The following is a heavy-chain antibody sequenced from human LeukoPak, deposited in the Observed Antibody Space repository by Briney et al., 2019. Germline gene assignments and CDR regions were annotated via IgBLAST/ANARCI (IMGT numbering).Heavy chain of an antibody. V-gene: IGHV1-24*01. J-gene: IGHJ4*02. CDR2: FDPEDGET. CDR1: GYTLTELS. CDR3: ATMTYSSGWSRELRFDY. Sequence: ASVKVSCKVSGYTLTELSMHWVRQAPGKGLEWMGGFDPEDGETIYAQKFQGRVTMTEDTSTDTAYMELSSLRSEDTAVYYCATMTYSSGWSRELRFDYWGQGTLVTVSS. D-gene: IGHD6-19*01.